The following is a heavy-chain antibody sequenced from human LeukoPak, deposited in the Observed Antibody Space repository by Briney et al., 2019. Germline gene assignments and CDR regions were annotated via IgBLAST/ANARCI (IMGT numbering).Heavy chain of an antibody. CDR2: FYPGDSDT. Sequence: GESLKISCKGSGYTFTNYWIVWVRQMPGKGLEWMGSFYPGDSDTRYSPSFQGQVTISADKSISTAYLQWSSLKASDTAMYYCGRGTTGTSDGMDVWGQGTTVTVSS. D-gene: IGHD1-1*01. CDR1: GYTFTNYW. V-gene: IGHV5-51*01. CDR3: GRGTTGTSDGMDV. J-gene: IGHJ6*02.